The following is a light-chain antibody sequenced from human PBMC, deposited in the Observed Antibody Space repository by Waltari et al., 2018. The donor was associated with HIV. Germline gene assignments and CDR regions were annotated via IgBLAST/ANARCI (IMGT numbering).Light chain of an antibody. CDR2: KAS. J-gene: IGKJ1*01. CDR3: QQYNTYSWG. V-gene: IGKV1-5*03. Sequence: DIQMTQSPSTLSASVGDRVTISCRASQSISTWLAWYQQRPGKAPKLLIYKASSLASGVPSRFGGSGSGTEFTLTISSLQPEDFATYYCQQYNTYSWGFGQGTKVDVK. CDR1: QSISTW.